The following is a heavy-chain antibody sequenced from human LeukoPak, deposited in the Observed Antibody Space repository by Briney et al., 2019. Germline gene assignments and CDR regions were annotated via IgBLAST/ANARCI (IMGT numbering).Heavy chain of an antibody. CDR3: ARTPPRITIFDP. CDR1: GDSISSTNW. D-gene: IGHD3-3*01. J-gene: IGHJ5*02. CDR2: IHYSGST. Sequence: PSETLSLTCAVSGDSISSTNWWTWVRQPPGKGLEWIGYIHYSGSTHYNPSLKSRVTISVDTSKNQVSLKLRSVTAADTAVYYCARTPPRITIFDPWGQGTLVTVSS. V-gene: IGHV4-4*02.